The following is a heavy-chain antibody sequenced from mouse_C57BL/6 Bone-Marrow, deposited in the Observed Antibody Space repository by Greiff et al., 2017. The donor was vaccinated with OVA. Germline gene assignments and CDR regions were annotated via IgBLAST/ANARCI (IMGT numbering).Heavy chain of an antibody. D-gene: IGHD2-5*01. Sequence: DVKLVESGGDLVKPGGSLKLSCAASGFTFSSYGMSWVRQTPDKRLEWVATISSGGSYTYYPDSVKGRFTISRDNAKNTLYLQMSSLKSEDTAMYYCARLYSNYDYWGQGTTLTVSS. CDR3: ARLYSNYDY. CDR1: GFTFSSYG. CDR2: ISSGGSYT. V-gene: IGHV5-6*02. J-gene: IGHJ2*01.